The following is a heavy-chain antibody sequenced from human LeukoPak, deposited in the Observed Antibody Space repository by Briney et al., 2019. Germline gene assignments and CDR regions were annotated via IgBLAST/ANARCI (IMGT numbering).Heavy chain of an antibody. CDR3: ARDLGPYSSGWYVGFY. V-gene: IGHV3-21*01. J-gene: IGHJ4*02. D-gene: IGHD6-19*01. CDR2: ISSSSSYI. Sequence: GGSLRLSCAASGFTFSSYWMHWVRQAPGKGLEWVSSISSSSSYIYYADSVKGRFTISRDNAKNSLYLQMNSLRAEDTAVYYCARDLGPYSSGWYVGFYWGQGTLVTVSS. CDR1: GFTFSSYW.